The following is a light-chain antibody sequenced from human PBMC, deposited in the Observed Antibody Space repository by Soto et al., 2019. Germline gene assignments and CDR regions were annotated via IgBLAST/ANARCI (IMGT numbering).Light chain of an antibody. J-gene: IGLJ1*01. Sequence: QSALTQTASVSGSPGQSITISCAGTSTDVGGYKYVSWYQLHPGKAPKLIIYEDTNRPSGVSDRFSGSKSGNTASLTISGLQAEDEADYYCFSYNSSSTRVFGTGTKVTVL. CDR2: EDT. V-gene: IGLV2-14*01. CDR3: FSYNSSSTRV. CDR1: STDVGGYKY.